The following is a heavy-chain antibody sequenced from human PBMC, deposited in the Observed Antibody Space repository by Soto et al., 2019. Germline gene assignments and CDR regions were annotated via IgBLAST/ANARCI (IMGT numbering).Heavy chain of an antibody. D-gene: IGHD3-9*01. J-gene: IGHJ2*01. CDR1: GGSFSGYY. V-gene: IGHV4-34*01. CDR3: ARESHDILTGPPWVWYFDL. CDR2: INDRGSS. Sequence: QVQLQQWGAGPLRPLETLSLTCGVSGGSFSGYYWAWIRQSPGKGLEWIGEINDRGSSNYNPSLKSRVSISVDTSKNHYSLNLRSVTAADTAAYYCARESHDILTGPPWVWYFDLWGRGTLVTVSS.